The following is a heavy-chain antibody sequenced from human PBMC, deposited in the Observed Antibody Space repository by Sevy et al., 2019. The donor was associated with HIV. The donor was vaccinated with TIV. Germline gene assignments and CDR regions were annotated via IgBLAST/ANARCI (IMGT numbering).Heavy chain of an antibody. V-gene: IGHV4-59*08. CDR1: CGSITSLY. CDR3: AGENAWGRGYS. D-gene: IGHD1-26*01. Sequence: SETLSLTCTVSCGSITSLYWNWIRQPPGKGLEWIANIYYNGHINYNPSLKNRVTLSLDTSKNQFSLRLSSVTAADTAMYYCAGENAWGRGYSWGQGTLVTVSS. CDR2: IYYNGHI. J-gene: IGHJ4*02.